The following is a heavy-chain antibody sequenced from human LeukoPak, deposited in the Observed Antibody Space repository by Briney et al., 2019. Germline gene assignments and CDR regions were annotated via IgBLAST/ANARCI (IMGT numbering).Heavy chain of an antibody. J-gene: IGHJ5*02. CDR3: ARVLLEQDPGCSSTSCYEGWFDP. Sequence: GASVKVSCKASGYTFTSYAISWVRQAPGQGLEWMGGIIPIFGTANYAQKFQGRVTITADESTSTAYMELSSLRSEDTAVYYCARVLLEQDPGCSSTSCYEGWFDPWGQGTLVTVSS. D-gene: IGHD2-2*01. V-gene: IGHV1-69*13. CDR2: IIPIFGTA. CDR1: GYTFTSYA.